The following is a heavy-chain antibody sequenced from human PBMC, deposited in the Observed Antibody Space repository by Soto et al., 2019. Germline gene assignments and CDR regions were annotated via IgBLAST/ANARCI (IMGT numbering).Heavy chain of an antibody. CDR3: ARDSGTAASGRTGYYYYYDMDV. CDR2: INPSGGST. Sequence: GASVKVSCKASGYTFTSYYMHWVRQAPGQGLEWMGIINPSGGSTSYAQKFQGRVTMTRDTSTSTVYMELSSLRSEDTAVYYCARDSGTAASGRTGYYYYYDMDVWGQGTTVTVSS. J-gene: IGHJ6*02. CDR1: GYTFTSYY. D-gene: IGHD6-13*01. V-gene: IGHV1-46*01.